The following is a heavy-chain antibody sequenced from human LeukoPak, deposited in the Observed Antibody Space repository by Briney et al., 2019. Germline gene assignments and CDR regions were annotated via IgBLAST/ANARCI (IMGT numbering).Heavy chain of an antibody. V-gene: IGHV3-7*01. CDR3: ATDRGWRTSGYYLYYFEY. Sequence: TGGSLRLSCAASGFIFTNYFMSWVRQAPGKGLEWLASIKHDGSEKYYVDSVRGRFTISRDNAMNSLYLQMSSLRAEDTAVYYCATDRGWRTSGYYLYYFEYWGQGTLVTFSS. CDR2: IKHDGSEK. CDR1: GFIFTNYF. D-gene: IGHD3-3*01. J-gene: IGHJ4*02.